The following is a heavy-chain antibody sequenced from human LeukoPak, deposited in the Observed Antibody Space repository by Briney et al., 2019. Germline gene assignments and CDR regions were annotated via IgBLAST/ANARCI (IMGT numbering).Heavy chain of an antibody. V-gene: IGHV4-31*03. CDR2: IYYSGST. D-gene: IGHD3-3*01. Sequence: SETLSLTCTVSGGSISSGGYYWSWIRQHPGKGLEWIGYIYYSGSTYYNPSLKSRVTISVDTSKNKFSLKLNSVTAADTAVYYCARASDFWSGYYSSFDGWGQGTLVTVSS. CDR1: GGSISSGGYY. CDR3: ARASDFWSGYYSSFDG. J-gene: IGHJ4*02.